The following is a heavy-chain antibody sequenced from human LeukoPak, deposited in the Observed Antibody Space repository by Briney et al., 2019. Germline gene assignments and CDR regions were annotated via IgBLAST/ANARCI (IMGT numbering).Heavy chain of an antibody. J-gene: IGHJ6*04. CDR3: GRDLLWLGEDTSGLDF. D-gene: IGHD3-10*01. Sequence: GGSLRLSCAASGFTFSSYSMNWVRQAPGKGLEWVSSISSSSSYIYYADSVKGRFTISRDNAKNSLYLQMNSLRAEDTAVYYCGRDLLWLGEDTSGLDFWGKGTPVTVSS. V-gene: IGHV3-21*01. CDR1: GFTFSSYS. CDR2: ISSSSSYI.